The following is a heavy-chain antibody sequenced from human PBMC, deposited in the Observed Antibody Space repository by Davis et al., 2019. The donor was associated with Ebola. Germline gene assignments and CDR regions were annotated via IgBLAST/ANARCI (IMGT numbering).Heavy chain of an antibody. CDR1: GFSISDFA. CDR2: ITSNGYI. J-gene: IGHJ5*02. Sequence: PGGSLRLSCVISGFSISDFAVNWVRQAPGKGLEWVSSITSNGYIYYADSVKGRFTISRDNAKSSLYLQMNSLRAEDTAVYYCASGLRGYSYGNWFDTWGQGTLVTVSS. D-gene: IGHD5-18*01. CDR3: ASGLRGYSYGNWFDT. V-gene: IGHV3-69-1*01.